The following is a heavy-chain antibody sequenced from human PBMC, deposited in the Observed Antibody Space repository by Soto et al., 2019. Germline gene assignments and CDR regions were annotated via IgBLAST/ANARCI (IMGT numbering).Heavy chain of an antibody. D-gene: IGHD6-13*01. CDR3: ARRLFSSTWPSYFDY. Sequence: QLQLQESGPGLVRPSETLSLSCTVSGGSISSNSYYWGRIRQPPGKGLEWIGCIHYSGSTYYNPSLRSRVTSSVDTSKNQFSLKVSSVTAADTAVYYCARRLFSSTWPSYFDYWGQGTLVTVSS. CDR2: IHYSGST. V-gene: IGHV4-39*01. J-gene: IGHJ4*02. CDR1: GGSISSNSYY.